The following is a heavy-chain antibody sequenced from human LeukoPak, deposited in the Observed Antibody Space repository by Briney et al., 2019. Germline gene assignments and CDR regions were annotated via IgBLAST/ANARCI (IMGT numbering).Heavy chain of an antibody. CDR2: IYSSGST. CDR1: RFTVSSNY. J-gene: IGHJ4*02. CDR3: ARDRIQLWSHDY. Sequence: PGGSLRLSCAASRFTVSSNYMSWVRQAPGKGLEWVSFIYSSGSTYYADSVRGRFTISRDNSNNTLYLQMNSLRVEDTAVYYCARDRIQLWSHDYWGQGTLVTVSS. D-gene: IGHD5-18*01. V-gene: IGHV3-66*01.